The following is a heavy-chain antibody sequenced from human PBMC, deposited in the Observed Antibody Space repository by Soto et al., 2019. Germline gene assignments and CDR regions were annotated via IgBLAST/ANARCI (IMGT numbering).Heavy chain of an antibody. Sequence: GESLKISCKGSGYSFTSYWIGWVRQMPGKGLEWMGIIYPCDSDTRYSPSFRCHFTISPDKSISTAYLQWSSLKASDTAMYYYARTNNMVRGVIIKPPPKWFDPWGQRTLVTVSS. CDR2: IYPCDSDT. D-gene: IGHD3-10*01. CDR3: ARTNNMVRGVIIKPPPKWFDP. J-gene: IGHJ5*02. V-gene: IGHV5-51*01. CDR1: GYSFTSYW.